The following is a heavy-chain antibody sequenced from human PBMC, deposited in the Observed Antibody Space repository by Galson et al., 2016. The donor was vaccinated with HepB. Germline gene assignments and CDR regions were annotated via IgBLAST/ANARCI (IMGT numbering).Heavy chain of an antibody. D-gene: IGHD1-1*01. CDR3: AKERLVRRIFDP. Sequence: SLRLSCAASGFVFSNFGLSWVRQAPGKGLEWDASISTRRTTYYSDSVQGRFTISRDNSNNTLYLQMNGLRAEDTAVYYCAKERLVRRIFDPWGQGTLLTVSS. CDR1: GFVFSNFG. J-gene: IGHJ5*02. V-gene: IGHV3-23*01. CDR2: ISTRRTT.